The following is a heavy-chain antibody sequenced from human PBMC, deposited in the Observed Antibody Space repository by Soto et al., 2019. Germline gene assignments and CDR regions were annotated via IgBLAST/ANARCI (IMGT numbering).Heavy chain of an antibody. CDR3: ARGEYSSSWYPSYYYYGMDV. J-gene: IGHJ6*02. CDR2: IKQDGSEK. D-gene: IGHD6-13*01. Sequence: GGSLRLSCAASGFTFSSYWMSWVRQAPGKGLEWVANIKQDGSEKYYVDSVKGRFTISRDNAKNSLYLQMNSLRAEDTAVYYCARGEYSSSWYPSYYYYGMDVWGQGTTVTVSS. CDR1: GFTFSSYW. V-gene: IGHV3-7*03.